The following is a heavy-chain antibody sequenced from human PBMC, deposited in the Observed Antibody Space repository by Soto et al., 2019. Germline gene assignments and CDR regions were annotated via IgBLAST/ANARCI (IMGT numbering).Heavy chain of an antibody. J-gene: IGHJ4*02. D-gene: IGHD3-10*01. CDR2: IYYSWST. Sequence: EPLSLTCTFSGGSISSSSYYWCWIRQPPGKGLEWIGYIYYSWSTNYNPSLKSRVTISVDTSKNQFSLKLSSVTAADTAVYYCARLSGSYYRANYFDFWGQGTPVTVSS. CDR1: GGSISSSSYY. V-gene: IGHV4-61*01. CDR3: ARLSGSYYRANYFDF.